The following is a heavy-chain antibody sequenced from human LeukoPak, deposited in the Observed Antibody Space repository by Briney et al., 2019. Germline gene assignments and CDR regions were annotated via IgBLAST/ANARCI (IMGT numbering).Heavy chain of an antibody. J-gene: IGHJ4*02. CDR3: ASGSAVAAAGDY. CDR2: IYYSGST. CDR1: GGSISSNY. D-gene: IGHD6-13*01. Sequence: SETLSLTCTVSGGSISSNYWNWIRQPPGKGLERIGYIYYSGSTNYNPSLKSRVTISVDTSKSQFSLRLTSVTAADAAVYYCASGSAVAAAGDYWGQGTLVTVSS. V-gene: IGHV4-59*01.